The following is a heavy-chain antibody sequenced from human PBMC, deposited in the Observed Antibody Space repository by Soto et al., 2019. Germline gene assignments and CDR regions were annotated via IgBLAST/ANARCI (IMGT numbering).Heavy chain of an antibody. CDR1: GGSVSSGSYY. Sequence: QVQLQESGPGLVKPSETLSLTCTVSGGSVSSGSYYWSWIRQPPGKGLEWIGYIYYSGSTDYNPSLKRRVTISVDTYKNQFSLKRSSVTASDTAVYYCARDPYGSSSSKYYYGMDVWGQGTTVTVSS. J-gene: IGHJ6*02. CDR2: IYYSGST. V-gene: IGHV4-61*01. CDR3: ARDPYGSSSSKYYYGMDV. D-gene: IGHD6-6*01.